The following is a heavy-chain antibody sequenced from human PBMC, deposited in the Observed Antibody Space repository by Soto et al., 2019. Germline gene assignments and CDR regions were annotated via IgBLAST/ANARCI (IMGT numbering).Heavy chain of an antibody. Sequence: PGGSLRLSCAASGFTFSSHAMSWVRQAPGKGLEWVSIISGGGGSTYYADSVKGRFTISRDNSKNTLYLQMNSLRAEDTAVYYCAKNPRPSAPYYFDYWGQGTLVTVSS. CDR2: ISGGGGST. J-gene: IGHJ4*02. CDR3: AKNPRPSAPYYFDY. V-gene: IGHV3-23*01. CDR1: GFTFSSHA.